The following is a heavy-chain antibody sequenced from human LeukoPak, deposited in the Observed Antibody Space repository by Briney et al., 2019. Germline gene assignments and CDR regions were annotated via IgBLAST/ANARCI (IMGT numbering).Heavy chain of an antibody. Sequence: KAGGSLRLSCAASGFTFSSYGMHWIRQAPGKGLEWVAYFGSTGTIHYADSMRGRFTISRDNAEMSLFLQMNSLRVDDTAVYYCARSNGLRYFDRWGQGTLVTVSS. CDR1: GFTFSSYG. CDR2: FGSTGTI. V-gene: IGHV3-48*04. CDR3: ARSNGLRYFDR. J-gene: IGHJ4*02. D-gene: IGHD4-11*01.